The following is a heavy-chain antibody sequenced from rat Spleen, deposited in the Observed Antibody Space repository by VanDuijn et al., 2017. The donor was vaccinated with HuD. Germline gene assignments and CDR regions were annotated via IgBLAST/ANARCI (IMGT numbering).Heavy chain of an antibody. CDR3: ATKGLYYYDGNYYHYWYFDF. CDR1: GFTFSNYG. CDR2: ISYDGSRT. Sequence: EVQLVESGGGLVQPGRSLKLSCAASGFTFSNYGMAWVRQAPTKGLEWVATISYDGSRTYYRDSVKGRFPISRDTAKSTLYLQMDSLRSEDTATYDCATKGLYYYDGNYYHYWYFDFWGPGTMVTVSS. J-gene: IGHJ1*01. V-gene: IGHV5-29*01. D-gene: IGHD1-12*02.